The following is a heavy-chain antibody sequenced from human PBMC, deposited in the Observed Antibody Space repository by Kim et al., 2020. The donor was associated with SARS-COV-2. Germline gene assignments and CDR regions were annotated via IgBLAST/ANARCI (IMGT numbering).Heavy chain of an antibody. CDR1: GFTFSSYA. D-gene: IGHD1-26*01. J-gene: IGHJ6*02. V-gene: IGHV3-30*04. CDR3: AREGGRWRSRNYYYGMDV. Sequence: GGSLRLSCAASGFTFSSYAMHWVRQAPGKGLEWVAVISYDGSNKYYADSVKGRFTISRDNSKNTLYLQMNSLRAEDTAVYYCAREGGRWRSRNYYYGMDVWGQGTTVTVSS. CDR2: ISYDGSNK.